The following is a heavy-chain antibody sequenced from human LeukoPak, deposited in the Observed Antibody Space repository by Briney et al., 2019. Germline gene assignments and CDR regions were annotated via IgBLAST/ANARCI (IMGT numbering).Heavy chain of an antibody. CDR3: AIKLSSGGY. CDR1: GYTFTSYD. Sequence: ASVKVSCTASGYTFTSYDVNWVRQATGQGLEWMGWVSPNSANTAYAQKFQGRVTMTRNTSISTAYMELSSLRSEDTAVYYCAIKLSSGGYWGQGTLVTVSS. J-gene: IGHJ4*02. CDR2: VSPNSANT. V-gene: IGHV1-8*01. D-gene: IGHD3-22*01.